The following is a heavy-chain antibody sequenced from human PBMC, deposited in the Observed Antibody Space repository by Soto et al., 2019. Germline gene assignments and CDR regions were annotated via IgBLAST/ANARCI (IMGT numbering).Heavy chain of an antibody. CDR2: ISSNGGST. V-gene: IGHV3-64D*08. CDR3: VKAGVTGLWFGELLPYYDY. D-gene: IGHD3-10*01. J-gene: IGHJ4*02. CDR1: GFTFSSYA. Sequence: GGSLRLSCSASGFTFSSYAMHWVRQAPGKGLEYVSAISSNGGSTYYADSVKGRFTISRDNSKNTLYLQMSSLRAEDTAVYYCVKAGVTGLWFGELLPYYDYWGQGTLVTVSS.